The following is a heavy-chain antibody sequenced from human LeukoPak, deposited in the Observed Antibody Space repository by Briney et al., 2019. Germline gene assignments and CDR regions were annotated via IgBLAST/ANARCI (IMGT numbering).Heavy chain of an antibody. Sequence: SETLSLTCTVSGGSISSSSYYWGWIRQPPGKGLEWIGSIYYSGSTYHNPSLKSRVTISVDTSKNQFSLKLSSVTAADTAVYYCARLSSGWYYYYYMDVWGKGTTVTVSS. CDR1: GGSISSSSYY. D-gene: IGHD6-19*01. CDR3: ARLSSGWYYYYYMDV. V-gene: IGHV4-39*01. CDR2: IYYSGST. J-gene: IGHJ6*03.